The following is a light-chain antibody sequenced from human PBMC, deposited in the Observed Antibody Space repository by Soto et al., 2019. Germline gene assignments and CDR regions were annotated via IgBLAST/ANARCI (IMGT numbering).Light chain of an antibody. J-gene: IGKJ1*01. CDR3: QQYGSSPPWT. CDR2: GAS. V-gene: IGKV3-20*01. Sequence: EIVLTQSPGTLSLSPGERATLSCRASQSVSSSYLAWYQQKPGRAPRLLIYGASSRAPGIPDRFSGSGSGTDFTLTSSRLEPEDFAVYYCQQYGSSPPWTFGQGTKVEIK. CDR1: QSVSSSY.